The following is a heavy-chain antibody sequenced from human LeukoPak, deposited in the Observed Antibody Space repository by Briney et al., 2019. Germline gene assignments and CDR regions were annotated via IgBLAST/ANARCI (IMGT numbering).Heavy chain of an antibody. V-gene: IGHV4-38-2*02. CDR1: GYSISSGYC. Sequence: SQTLSLTCTVSGYSISSGYCWGWIRQPPGKGLEWIGSIFHSGSTYYNPSLKSRVTISVDTSKNQFSLKLSPVTAADTAVYYCARRGYSGYGYFDYWGHGTLVTVSS. J-gene: IGHJ4*01. CDR3: ARRGYSGYGYFDY. CDR2: IFHSGST. D-gene: IGHD5-12*01.